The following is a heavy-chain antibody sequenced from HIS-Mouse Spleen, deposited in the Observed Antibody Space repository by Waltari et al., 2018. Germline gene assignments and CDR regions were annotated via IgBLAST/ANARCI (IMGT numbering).Heavy chain of an antibody. V-gene: IGHV4-39*01. CDR1: GGSISSSSYY. Sequence: QLQLQESGPGLVKPSETLSLTCTVSGGSISSSSYYWGWTRQPPGKGLEWIGSISYSGSTHYNPSLKSRVTISVDTSKNQFSLKLSSVTAADTAVYYCARLGSSSPDLDYWGQGTLVTVSS. CDR2: ISYSGST. J-gene: IGHJ4*02. D-gene: IGHD6-6*01. CDR3: ARLGSSSPDLDY.